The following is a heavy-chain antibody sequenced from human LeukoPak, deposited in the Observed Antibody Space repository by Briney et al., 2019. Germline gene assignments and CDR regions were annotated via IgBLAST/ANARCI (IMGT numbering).Heavy chain of an antibody. CDR2: IYPGDSDT. Sequence: GESLKISCKGSGYIFTSYWIGWVRQMPGKGLEWMGIIYPGDSDTRYSPSFQGQVTISADKSISTAYLQWSSLKASDTAMYYCARSVRHYYDSSGYFNWFDPWGQGTLVTVSS. CDR1: GYIFTSYW. J-gene: IGHJ5*02. CDR3: ARSVRHYYDSSGYFNWFDP. D-gene: IGHD3-22*01. V-gene: IGHV5-51*01.